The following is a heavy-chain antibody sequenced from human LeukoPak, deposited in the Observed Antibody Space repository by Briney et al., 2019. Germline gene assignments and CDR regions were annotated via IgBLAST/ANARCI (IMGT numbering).Heavy chain of an antibody. D-gene: IGHD6-19*01. CDR1: GVTFSSYS. Sequence: GGSLRLSCAASGVTFSSYSMNWVRQTPGKGLEWVSSISSSSSYIYYADSVKGRFTISRDNAKNSLYVQMNSLRAEATAVYYCANFLAVASPFDYWGQGTLVTVSS. J-gene: IGHJ4*02. CDR3: ANFLAVASPFDY. V-gene: IGHV3-21*01. CDR2: ISSSSSYI.